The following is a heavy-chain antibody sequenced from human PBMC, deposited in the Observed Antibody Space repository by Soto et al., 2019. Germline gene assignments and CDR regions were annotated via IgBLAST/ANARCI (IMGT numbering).Heavy chain of an antibody. V-gene: IGHV1-69*01. Sequence: QVQLVQSGAEVKKPGSSVKVSCKASGGTFSSYSINWVRQAPGQGLEWMGEIIPIFGTANYAQKFQGSVTITADESTSTDYMELSSLRSEDTVVYYCARDGGRHSGGIDYWGQGTLVTVSS. CDR2: IIPIFGTA. CDR1: GGTFSSYS. J-gene: IGHJ4*02. CDR3: ARDGGRHSGGIDY. D-gene: IGHD1-26*01.